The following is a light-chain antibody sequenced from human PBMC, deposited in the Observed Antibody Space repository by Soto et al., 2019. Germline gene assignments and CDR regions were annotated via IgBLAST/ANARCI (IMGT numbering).Light chain of an antibody. CDR1: QSISIW. V-gene: IGKV1-5*03. Sequence: DIQMTQSPSSLSASVGDRVTITCRASQSISIWLVWYQQKPGKALKLLIYKASTLESGVPSRFSGSGSGTEFSLTINSLQPDDFATYYCQQYNSYLNTFGQGTKLEI. CDR3: QQYNSYLNT. CDR2: KAS. J-gene: IGKJ2*01.